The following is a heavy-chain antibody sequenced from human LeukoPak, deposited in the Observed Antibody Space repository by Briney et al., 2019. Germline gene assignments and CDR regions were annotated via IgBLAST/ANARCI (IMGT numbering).Heavy chain of an antibody. J-gene: IGHJ4*02. CDR1: GFTFSTYA. CDR2: ISSGGGT. D-gene: IGHD1-26*01. Sequence: GGSLRLSCAASGFTFSTYAMTWVRQAPGKGLEWVSAISSGGGTYYADSVKVRFTISRDNSKNTLYLQMNSLRAEDTATYYCAKDYLREVDCWGQGTVVTVSS. V-gene: IGHV3-23*01. CDR3: AKDYLREVDC.